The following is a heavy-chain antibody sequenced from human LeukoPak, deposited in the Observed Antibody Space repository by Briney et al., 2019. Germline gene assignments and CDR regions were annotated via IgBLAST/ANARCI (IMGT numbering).Heavy chain of an antibody. V-gene: IGHV4-59*08. CDR1: GGSISSYY. Sequence: SETLSLTCTVSGGSISSYYWSWIRQPPGKGLEWIGYIYYSGSTNYNPSLKSRVTISVDTSKNQFSLKLSSVTAADTAVYYCARSGAGYSYGMDYWGQGTLVTVSS. CDR3: ARSGAGYSYGMDY. CDR2: IYYSGST. D-gene: IGHD5-18*01. J-gene: IGHJ4*02.